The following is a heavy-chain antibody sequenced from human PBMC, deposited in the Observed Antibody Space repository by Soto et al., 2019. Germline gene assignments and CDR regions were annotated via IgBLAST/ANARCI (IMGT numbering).Heavy chain of an antibody. Sequence: EVQLLESGGDLIQPGGSLRLSCVASGITFGSRAMSWVRQAPGEGLEWVSTITDTGGDAKYADSVRGRFTISRDNSKNSLYLQMNSLRAEDTAVYYCATSGSPAPAPYYYYYGMDVWGQGTTVTVSS. CDR1: GITFGSRA. V-gene: IGHV3-23*01. D-gene: IGHD1-26*01. CDR3: ATSGSPAPAPYYYYYGMDV. J-gene: IGHJ6*02. CDR2: ITDTGGDA.